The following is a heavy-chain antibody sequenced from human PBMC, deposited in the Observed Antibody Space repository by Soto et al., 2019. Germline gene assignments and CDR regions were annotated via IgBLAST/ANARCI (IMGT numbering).Heavy chain of an antibody. CDR2: IYSGGST. CDR1: GFTVSSNY. V-gene: IGHV3-53*01. D-gene: IGHD1-26*01. Sequence: EVQLVESGGGLIQPGGSLRLSCAASGFTVSSNYMSWVRQAPGKGLEWVSVIYSGGSTYYADSVKGRFTISRDNSKNTLYLQMNSLRAEDTAVYYCAREGIVGATTLSSARNWFDPWGQGTLVTVSS. CDR3: AREGIVGATTLSSARNWFDP. J-gene: IGHJ5*02.